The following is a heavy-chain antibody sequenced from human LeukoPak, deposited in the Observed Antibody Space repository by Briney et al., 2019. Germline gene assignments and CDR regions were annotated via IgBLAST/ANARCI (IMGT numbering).Heavy chain of an antibody. J-gene: IGHJ3*02. V-gene: IGHV4-59*01. CDR3: ARDGPQLYGYAFDI. Sequence: PSETLSLTCTVSGGSISSYYWSWIRQPPGKGLEWIGYIYYSGSTNYNPSLKSRVTISVDTSKNQFSLKLSSVTAADTAVYYCARDGPQLYGYAFDIWGQGTMVTVSS. CDR1: GGSISSYY. D-gene: IGHD2-2*01. CDR2: IYYSGST.